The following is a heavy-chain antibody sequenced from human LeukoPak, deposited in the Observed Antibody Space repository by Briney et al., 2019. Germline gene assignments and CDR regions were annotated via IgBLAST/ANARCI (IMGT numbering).Heavy chain of an antibody. CDR1: GGSISDYY. V-gene: IGHV4-4*07. CDR3: ARGGYDIVTAYYTIDY. CDR2: IYTSGST. J-gene: IGHJ4*02. Sequence: SETLSLTCTVSGGSISDYYWSWIRQPAGKGLEWIGRIYTSGSTNYNPSLKRRVTMSVDTSKNQFSLKVSSVTAADTAVYYCARGGYDIVTAYYTIDYWGQGTLVTVSS. D-gene: IGHD3-9*01.